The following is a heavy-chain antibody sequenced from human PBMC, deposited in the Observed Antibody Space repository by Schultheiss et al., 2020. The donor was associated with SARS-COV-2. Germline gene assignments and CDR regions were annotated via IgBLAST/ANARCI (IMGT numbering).Heavy chain of an antibody. J-gene: IGHJ6*02. CDR3: ARDLGYCSGGSCLSGYYYYDMDV. D-gene: IGHD2-15*01. Sequence: ASVKVSCKASGYTFTGYYMHWVRQAPGQGLEWMGWINPNSGGTNYAQKFQGRVTMTRDTSTSTVYMELSSLRSEDTAVYYCARDLGYCSGGSCLSGYYYYDMDVWGQGTTVTVSS. CDR2: INPNSGGT. CDR1: GYTFTGYY. V-gene: IGHV1-2*02.